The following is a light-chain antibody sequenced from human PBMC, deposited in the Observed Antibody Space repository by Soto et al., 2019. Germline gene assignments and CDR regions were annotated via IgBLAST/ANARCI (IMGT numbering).Light chain of an antibody. CDR1: TGAVTSSNY. Sequence: QTVVTQEPSLTVSPGGTVTLTCAVYTGAVTSSNYPNWIQQKPGQPPRALIYSTNHKYSWTPARFSGSLLGGKAALTLSGVQPEDEADYYCLLYYGGQLGVFGGGTKLTVL. CDR2: STN. J-gene: IGLJ2*01. CDR3: LLYYGGQLGV. V-gene: IGLV7-43*01.